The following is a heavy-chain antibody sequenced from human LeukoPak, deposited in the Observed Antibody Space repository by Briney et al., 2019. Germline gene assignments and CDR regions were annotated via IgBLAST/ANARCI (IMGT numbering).Heavy chain of an antibody. CDR3: AKDPGMAVYSYGYDAFDI. CDR1: GFTFSSYG. V-gene: IGHV3-30*18. Sequence: GGSLRLSCAASGFTFSSYGMHWVRQAPGKGLEWVAVISYNGHNKYSADSVKGRFTISRDNSKNTLYPQMNSLRAEDTAIYYCAKDPGMAVYSYGYDAFDIWGQGTMVTVSS. D-gene: IGHD5-18*01. CDR2: ISYNGHNK. J-gene: IGHJ3*02.